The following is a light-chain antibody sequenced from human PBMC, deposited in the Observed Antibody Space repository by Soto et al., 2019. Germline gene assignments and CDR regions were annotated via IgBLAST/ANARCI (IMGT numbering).Light chain of an antibody. CDR1: SSDVGSYYG. V-gene: IGLV2-18*02. CDR2: EVS. Sequence: QSALTQPPSVSGSPGQSVTISCTGTSSDVGSYYGVSWYQQPPDTAPKLMIYEVSNRPSGVPDRFSGSKSGNTASLTISGLQAEDEADYYCSSYTSSRSYVFGTGTKVTVL. J-gene: IGLJ1*01. CDR3: SSYTSSRSYV.